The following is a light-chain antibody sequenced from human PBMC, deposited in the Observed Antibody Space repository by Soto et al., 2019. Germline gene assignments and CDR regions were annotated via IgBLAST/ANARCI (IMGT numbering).Light chain of an antibody. Sequence: QSVLTQPPSASGTPGQRAFISCSGSSSNIGGTNYAYWYQQLPGAAPKLLMHSNNLRPSGVPERISGSKSGTSASLAISGLGSEDEAVYYCASWDDRLGAVIFGGGTKLTVL. V-gene: IGLV1-47*02. CDR2: SNN. J-gene: IGLJ2*01. CDR3: ASWDDRLGAVI. CDR1: SSNIGGTNY.